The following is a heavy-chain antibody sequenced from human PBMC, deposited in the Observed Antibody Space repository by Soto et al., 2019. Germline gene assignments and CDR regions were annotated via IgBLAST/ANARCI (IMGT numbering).Heavy chain of an antibody. Sequence: PGDSLKISCKGSGYSFAGYWITWVRQKPGKGLEWMGRIDPSDSQTYYSPSFRGHVTISVTKSITTVFLQWSSLRASDTAMYYCARKIYEPDKGHNFQYYFDSWGQGTPVTVSS. CDR1: GYSFAGYW. V-gene: IGHV5-10-1*01. D-gene: IGHD5-12*01. J-gene: IGHJ4*02. CDR3: ARKIYEPDKGHNFQYYFDS. CDR2: IDPSDSQT.